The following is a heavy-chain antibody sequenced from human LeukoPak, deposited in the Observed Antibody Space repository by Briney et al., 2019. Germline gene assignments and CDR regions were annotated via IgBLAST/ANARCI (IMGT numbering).Heavy chain of an antibody. CDR2: IWYDGSSK. V-gene: IGHV3-33*01. J-gene: IGHJ4*02. D-gene: IGHD5-18*01. CDR1: GFTFSSYG. Sequence: GGSLRLSCAASGFTFSSYGMHWVRQAPGKGLEWVAVIWYDGSSKYYADSVKGRFTISRDNSKNTLYLQMNSLRAEDTAVYYCARDLAYSRLDYWGQGMLVTVSS. CDR3: ARDLAYSRLDY.